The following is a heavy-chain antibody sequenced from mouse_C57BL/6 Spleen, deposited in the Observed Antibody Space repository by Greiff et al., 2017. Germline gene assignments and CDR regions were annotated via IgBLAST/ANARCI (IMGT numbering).Heavy chain of an antibody. V-gene: IGHV5-4*03. CDR1: GFTFSSYA. CDR3: ASSYGNWYFDV. D-gene: IGHD2-1*01. CDR2: ISDGGSYT. Sequence: EVNVVESGGGLVKPGGSLKLSCAASGFTFSSYAMSWVRQTPEKRLEWVATISDGGSYTYYPDNVKGRFTISRDNAKNNLYLQMSHLKSEDTAMYYCASSYGNWYFDVWGTGTTVTVSS. J-gene: IGHJ1*03.